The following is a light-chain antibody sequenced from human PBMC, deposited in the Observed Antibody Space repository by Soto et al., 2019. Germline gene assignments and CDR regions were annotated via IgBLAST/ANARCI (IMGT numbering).Light chain of an antibody. CDR3: QQFSSYPLT. CDR1: QSVSRSY. Sequence: EIVLAQSPATLSLSPGDSATLSCGASQSVSRSYLAWYQQKPGLAPRLIIDDATTRATGIPDRFSGGGSGTDFTLTISRLEPEDFAVYYCQQFSSYPLTFGGGTKVDIK. J-gene: IGKJ4*01. CDR2: DAT. V-gene: IGKV3D-20*01.